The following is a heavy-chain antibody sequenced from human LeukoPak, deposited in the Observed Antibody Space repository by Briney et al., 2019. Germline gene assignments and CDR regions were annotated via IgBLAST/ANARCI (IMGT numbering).Heavy chain of an antibody. CDR2: ISGSGGST. Sequence: PGGSLRLSCAASGFTFSSYAMSWVRQAPGKGLEWVSAISGSGGSTYYADSVKGRSTISRDNSKDTLYLQMNSLRAEDTAVYYCAKGDSSGWFGPYYFDYWGQGTLVTVSS. J-gene: IGHJ4*02. D-gene: IGHD6-19*01. CDR3: AKGDSSGWFGPYYFDY. CDR1: GFTFSSYA. V-gene: IGHV3-23*01.